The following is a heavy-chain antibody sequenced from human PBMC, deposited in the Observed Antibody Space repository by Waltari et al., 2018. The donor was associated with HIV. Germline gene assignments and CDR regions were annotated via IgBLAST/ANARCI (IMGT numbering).Heavy chain of an antibody. Sequence: EVQLVQSRKEIKKPGESLKISCKGSGYKFNTYWIGWVRQMPGKGLEWMGIINPGNPDTGYNLSSQGQVTISADTSVTTTYRHWRSLKASDTAKYYCVVGPHYFDGPEGRGRLDYFQNWGQGTLVTVSS. CDR1: GYKFNTYW. CDR2: INPGNPDT. D-gene: IGHD3-9*01. J-gene: IGHJ1*01. V-gene: IGHV5-51*01. CDR3: VVGPHYFDGPEGRGRLDYFQN.